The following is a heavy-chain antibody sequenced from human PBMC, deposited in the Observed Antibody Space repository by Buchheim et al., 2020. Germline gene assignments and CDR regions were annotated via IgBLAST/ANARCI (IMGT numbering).Heavy chain of an antibody. CDR1: GFTFSSSW. CDR2: IKSDGSRT. D-gene: IGHD6-6*01. V-gene: IGHV3-74*03. J-gene: IGHJ5*02. Sequence: EVQLVESGGDLIQPGGSLRLSCAASGFTFSSSWMHWVRQVPGKGLVWVSSIKSDGSRTTYADSVKGRFTISRDNGKNTLSLQMSGLRVEDTAVYFCAKYGSSWGQGTL. CDR3: AKYGSS.